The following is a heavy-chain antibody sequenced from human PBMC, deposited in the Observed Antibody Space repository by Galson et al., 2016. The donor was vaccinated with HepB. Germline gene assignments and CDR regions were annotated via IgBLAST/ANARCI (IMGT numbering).Heavy chain of an antibody. V-gene: IGHV4-39*07. CDR3: ARDVVEHTTSFRSKLNNWFDP. Sequence: SETLSLTCTASGGSISSGGYYWSWIRQHPGKGLEWIGEIYHSGTTKYNESLKSRVTISVDKSKSQFSLKLTSVTAADTAVYYCARDVVEHTTSFRSKLNNWFDPWGQGTLVTVSS. D-gene: IGHD6-6*01. CDR2: IYHSGTT. J-gene: IGHJ5*02. CDR1: GGSISSGGYY.